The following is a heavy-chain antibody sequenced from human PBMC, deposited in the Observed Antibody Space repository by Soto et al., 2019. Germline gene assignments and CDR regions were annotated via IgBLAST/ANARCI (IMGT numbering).Heavy chain of an antibody. J-gene: IGHJ4*02. CDR2: ISGYNGNT. CDR1: GYTFSSYS. V-gene: IGHV1-18*01. Sequence: ASVKVSCKTSGYTFSSYSISWVRQAPGQGLEWMGWISGYNGNTNYAQKFQGRVTMTTDTSTSTAYMELRSLTSDDTAVYYCAREGLINSDYFDYWGQGTLVTVSS. CDR3: AREGLINSDYFDY.